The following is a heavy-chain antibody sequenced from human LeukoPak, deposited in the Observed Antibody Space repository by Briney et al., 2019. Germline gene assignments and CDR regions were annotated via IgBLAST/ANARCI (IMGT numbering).Heavy chain of an antibody. Sequence: SETLSLTCAVYGGSFSGYYWSWIRQPPGKGLEWIGEINHSGSTNYNPSLKSRVTISVDTSKNQFSLKLSSVTAADTAVYYCARGRYGIAAGWGQGTLVTVSS. CDR1: GGSFSGYY. D-gene: IGHD6-13*01. V-gene: IGHV4-34*01. CDR3: ARGRYGIAAG. CDR2: INHSGST. J-gene: IGHJ4*02.